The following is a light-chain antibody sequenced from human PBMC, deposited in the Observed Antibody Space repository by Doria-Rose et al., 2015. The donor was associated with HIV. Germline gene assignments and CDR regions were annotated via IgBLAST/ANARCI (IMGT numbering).Light chain of an antibody. J-gene: IGKJ1*01. CDR1: QRFSSTS. V-gene: IGKV3-20*01. CDR2: DGA. CDR3: HQYGTSWT. Sequence: EIVLTQSPGTLPLSPGERATLSCRASQRFSSTSLAWYKQKPGQAPSHLIDDGATSATGIPDRYSASGSGTDFTLTINRLEPEDFALYYCHQYGTSWTFGQGTKVEI.